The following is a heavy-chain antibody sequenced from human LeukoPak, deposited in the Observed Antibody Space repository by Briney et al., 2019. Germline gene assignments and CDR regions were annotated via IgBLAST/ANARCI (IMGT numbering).Heavy chain of an antibody. D-gene: IGHD3-22*01. V-gene: IGHV4-34*01. J-gene: IGHJ4*02. CDR3: ARARGDYYDSSGYYSAFDY. CDR2: INHSGSA. CDR1: GGSVSNASYY. Sequence: SSETLSLTCTVSGGSVSNASYYWSWIRQPPGKGLEWIGEINHSGSANYNPSLKSRVTISVDMSKNQFSLKLSSVTAADTAVYYCARARGDYYDSSGYYSAFDYWGQGTLVTVSS.